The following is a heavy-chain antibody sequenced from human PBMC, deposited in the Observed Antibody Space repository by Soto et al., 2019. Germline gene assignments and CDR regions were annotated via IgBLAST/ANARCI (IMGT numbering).Heavy chain of an antibody. CDR3: ARDRYYDYYYGMDV. V-gene: IGHV4-31*03. Sequence: PSETLSLTCTVSGGSISSGGYYWSWIRQHPGKGLEWIGYINYSGSTYYNPSLKSRVTISVDTSKNQFSLKLSSVTAADTAVYYCARDRYYDYYYGMDVWGQGTTVTVSS. CDR2: INYSGST. CDR1: GGSISSGGYY. J-gene: IGHJ6*02.